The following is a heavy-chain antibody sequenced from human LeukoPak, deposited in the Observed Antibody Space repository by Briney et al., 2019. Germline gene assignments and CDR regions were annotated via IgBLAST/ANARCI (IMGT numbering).Heavy chain of an antibody. CDR1: GFTFSAYG. CDR2: ISGSGVDT. CDR3: AKGSSYSSGNNWFDP. D-gene: IGHD3-22*01. J-gene: IGHJ5*01. V-gene: IGHV3-23*01. Sequence: GGSLRPSCAASGFTFSAYGMAWVRQAPGKGLERISDISGSGVDTYYADSVKGRFTISRDNSLNTLYLQMNSLRAEDTAVYYCAKGSSYSSGNNWFDPWGQGTLVTVSS.